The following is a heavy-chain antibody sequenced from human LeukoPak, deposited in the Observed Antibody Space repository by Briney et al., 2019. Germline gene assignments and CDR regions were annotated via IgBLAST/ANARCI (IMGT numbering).Heavy chain of an antibody. CDR2: IYYSGST. Sequence: PSETLSLTCTVSGGSVSSGSYYWSWIRQPPGTGLEWIGYIYYSGSTNYNPSLKSRVTISVDTSKNQFSLKLSSVTAADTAVYYCARDRIPPYSSSSGFDYWGQGTLVTVSS. J-gene: IGHJ4*02. D-gene: IGHD6-6*01. V-gene: IGHV4-61*01. CDR1: GGSVSSGSYY. CDR3: ARDRIPPYSSSSGFDY.